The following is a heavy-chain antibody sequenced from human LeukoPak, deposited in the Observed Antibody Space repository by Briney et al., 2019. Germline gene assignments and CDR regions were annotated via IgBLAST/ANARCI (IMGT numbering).Heavy chain of an antibody. V-gene: IGHV4-38-2*02. CDR1: GYSISSGYS. D-gene: IGHD2/OR15-2a*01. J-gene: IGHJ6*03. CDR2: IHHSGRT. CDR3: ARVILEYLRDWGYMDV. Sequence: SETLSLTCTVSGYSISSGYSWGWIRQPPGKGLEWIGSIHHSGRTYYNPSLKSRVTLSVDTSKNQFSLRLSSVTAAGTAVYYCARVILEYLRDWGYMDVWGRGTTVTVSS.